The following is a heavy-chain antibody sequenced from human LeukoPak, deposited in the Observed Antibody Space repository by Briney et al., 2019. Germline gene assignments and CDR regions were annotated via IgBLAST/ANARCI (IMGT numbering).Heavy chain of an antibody. D-gene: IGHD1-1*01. CDR1: GFXFSSYE. V-gene: IGHV3-48*03. J-gene: IGHJ4*02. Sequence: PGGSLRLSCAASGFXFSSYEMNWVRQAPGKGLEWVSYINSGGSTLYYADSVKGRFTISRDNAKNSLYLQMNSLRAEDTAVYYCARIHNLGILAHFDYWGQGTLVTVSS. CDR3: ARIHNLGILAHFDY. CDR2: INSGGSTL.